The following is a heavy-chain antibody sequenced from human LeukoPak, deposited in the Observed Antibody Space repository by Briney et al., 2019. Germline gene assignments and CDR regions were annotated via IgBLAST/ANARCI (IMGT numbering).Heavy chain of an antibody. CDR1: GGSINSSSYY. D-gene: IGHD6-13*01. CDR2: IYTSGST. Sequence: PSETLSLTCTVSGGSINSSSYYWSWIRQPAGKGLEWIGRIYTSGSTNYNPSLKSRVTMSVDTSKNQFSLKLSSVTAADTAVYYCARAGSSWYAIDYWGQGTLVTVSS. V-gene: IGHV4-61*02. J-gene: IGHJ4*02. CDR3: ARAGSSWYAIDY.